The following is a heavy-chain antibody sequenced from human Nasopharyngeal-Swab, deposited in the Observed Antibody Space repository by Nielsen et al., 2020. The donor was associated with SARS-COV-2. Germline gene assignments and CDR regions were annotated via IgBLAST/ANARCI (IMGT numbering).Heavy chain of an antibody. CDR2: IRSKAYGGPT. J-gene: IGHJ6*03. Sequence: GESLKISCTASGFTFGDYAMSWFRQAPGKGLEWVGFIRSKAYGGPTEYAASVKGRFTISRDDSKSIAYLQMNSLKTEDTAVYYCTRFVVVPAAMFLRYYYYYMDVWGKGTTVTVSS. V-gene: IGHV3-49*03. CDR3: TRFVVVPAAMFLRYYYYYMDV. D-gene: IGHD2-2*01. CDR1: GFTFGDYA.